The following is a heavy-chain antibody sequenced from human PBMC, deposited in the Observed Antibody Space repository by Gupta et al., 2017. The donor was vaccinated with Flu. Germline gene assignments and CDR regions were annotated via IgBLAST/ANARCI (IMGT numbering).Heavy chain of an antibody. V-gene: IGHV4-34*01. CDR2: INHSGST. CDR1: GGSFSGYY. J-gene: IGHJ6*02. Sequence: QVQLQQWGAGLLKPSETLSLTCAVYGGSFSGYYWSWIRQPPGKGLEWIGEINHSGSTNYNPPLKSRVTISVDTSKNQFSLKLSSVTAADTAVYYCARGPNNYYGMDVWGQGTTVTVSS. CDR3: ARGPNNYYGMDV.